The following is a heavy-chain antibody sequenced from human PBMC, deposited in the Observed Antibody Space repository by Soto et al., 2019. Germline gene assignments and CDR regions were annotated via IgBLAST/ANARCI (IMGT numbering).Heavy chain of an antibody. CDR3: AALPPRMAGTDY. CDR1: GFTFTSSA. V-gene: IGHV1-58*01. CDR2: IVVGSGNT. Sequence: ASVKVSCKASGFTFTSSAVQWVRQARGQRLEWIGWIVVGSGNTNYAQKFQERVTITRDMSTSTAYMELSSLRSEDTAVYYCAALPPRMAGTDYWGQGTLVTVSS. D-gene: IGHD1-1*01. J-gene: IGHJ4*02.